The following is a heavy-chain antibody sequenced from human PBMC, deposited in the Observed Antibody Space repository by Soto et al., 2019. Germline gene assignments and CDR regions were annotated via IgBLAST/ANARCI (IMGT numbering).Heavy chain of an antibody. CDR1: GGSISSSGYY. Sequence: PSETLSLTCTVSGGSISSSGYYWGWIRQPPGKGLEWIGNIYYSGSTYYNPSLKSRVTISVDTSKNQFSLKLSSVTAADTAVYYCARSAVVTPKGFDYWGQGTLVTVSS. CDR2: IYYSGST. J-gene: IGHJ4*02. V-gene: IGHV4-39*01. D-gene: IGHD2-15*01. CDR3: ARSAVVTPKGFDY.